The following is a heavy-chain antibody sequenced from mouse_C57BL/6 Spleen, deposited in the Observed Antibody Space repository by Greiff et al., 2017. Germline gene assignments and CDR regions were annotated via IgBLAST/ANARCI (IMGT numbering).Heavy chain of an antibody. CDR3: AGGGGGVFDY. CDR1: GFTFSSYA. V-gene: IGHV5-4*03. CDR2: ISDGGSYT. Sequence: EVKLVESGGGLVKPGGSLKLSCAASGFTFSSYAMSWVRQTPEKRLEWVATISDGGSYTYYPDNVKGRFTISRDNAKNNLYLQMSHLKSEDTAMYYWAGGGGGVFDYWGQGTTLTVSS. J-gene: IGHJ2*01.